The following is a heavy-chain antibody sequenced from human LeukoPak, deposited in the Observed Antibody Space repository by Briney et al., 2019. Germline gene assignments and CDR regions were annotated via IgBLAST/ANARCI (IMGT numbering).Heavy chain of an antibody. Sequence: GKSLRLSCAASGFTFSSYAMSWVRQAPGKGLEWVSAISGSGGSTYYADSVKGRFTISRDNSKNTLYLQMNSLRAEDTAVYYCAKGISGWYLAQTSYFDYWGQGTLVTVSS. D-gene: IGHD6-19*01. J-gene: IGHJ4*02. CDR1: GFTFSSYA. CDR3: AKGISGWYLAQTSYFDY. V-gene: IGHV3-23*01. CDR2: ISGSGGST.